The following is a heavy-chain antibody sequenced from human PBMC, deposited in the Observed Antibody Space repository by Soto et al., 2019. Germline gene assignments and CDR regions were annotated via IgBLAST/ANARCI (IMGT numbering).Heavy chain of an antibody. J-gene: IGHJ6*03. D-gene: IGHD5-12*01. CDR1: GFTFSSYA. CDR3: ADTPVATLVYYYYMDV. V-gene: IGHV3-23*01. Sequence: EVQLLESGGGLVQPGGSLRLSCAASGFTFSSYAMSWVRQAPGKGLEWVSAISGSGGSTYYADSVKGRFTISRDNSKNTQYLQMNSLRAEDTAVYYCADTPVATLVYYYYMDVWGKGTTVTVSS. CDR2: ISGSGGST.